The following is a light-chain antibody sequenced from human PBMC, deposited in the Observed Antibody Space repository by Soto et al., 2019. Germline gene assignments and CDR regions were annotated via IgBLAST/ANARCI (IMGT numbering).Light chain of an antibody. V-gene: IGKV3-20*01. Sequence: ESMLTQSPGTLSLSPGERATLSCRASQSVSSNYLVWYQQKPGQAPRLLIYGASSRATGIPDRFSGSGSGTDFTLTISRLEPEDFAVYYCQQYGSSPPITFGQGTRLEIK. J-gene: IGKJ5*01. CDR3: QQYGSSPPIT. CDR2: GAS. CDR1: QSVSSNY.